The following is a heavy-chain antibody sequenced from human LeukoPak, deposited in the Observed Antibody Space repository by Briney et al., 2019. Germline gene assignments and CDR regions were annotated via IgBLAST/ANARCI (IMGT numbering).Heavy chain of an antibody. CDR3: ARAKMPGIQTAGRVNYFDS. CDR2: IDTAGNA. CDR1: EFTFSSYD. J-gene: IGHJ4*02. D-gene: IGHD6-13*01. Sequence: GGSLRLSCAASEFTFSSYDMHWVRQATGKGLEWVTTIDTAGNAWYPDSVKGRFTISRENAKNSLNLQMNSLRVGDTAVYYCARAKMPGIQTAGRVNYFDSWDQGTLVTVSA. V-gene: IGHV3-13*01.